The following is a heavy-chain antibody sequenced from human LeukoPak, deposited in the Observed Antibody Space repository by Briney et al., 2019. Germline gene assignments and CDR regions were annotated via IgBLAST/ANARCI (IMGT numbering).Heavy chain of an antibody. J-gene: IGHJ4*02. CDR3: VRQYCSSVSCYLVFDY. V-gene: IGHV5-51*01. D-gene: IGHD2-15*01. CDR2: FYPGDSDT. CDR1: GYRFTSYW. Sequence: GESLKISCKGSGYRFTSYWIGWVRQMPGKGLEWMGIFYPGDSDTRYSPSFQGQVTISADKSISTAYLQWSSLKASDTAMYYCVRQYCSSVSCYLVFDYWGQGTLVTVSS.